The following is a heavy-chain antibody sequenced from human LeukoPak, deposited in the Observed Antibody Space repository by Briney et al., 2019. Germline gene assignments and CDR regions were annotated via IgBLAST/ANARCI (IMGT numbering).Heavy chain of an antibody. V-gene: IGHV3-30*03. J-gene: IGHJ5*02. CDR3: ARGGQQQELIP. Sequence: PGGSLRLSCAASGFTFSSYGMHWVRQAPGKGLEWVAVISYDGSNKYYADSVKGRFTISRDNSKNTLYLQMNSLRAEDTAVYYCARGGQQQELIPWGQGTLVTVSS. CDR2: ISYDGSNK. CDR1: GFTFSSYG. D-gene: IGHD6-13*01.